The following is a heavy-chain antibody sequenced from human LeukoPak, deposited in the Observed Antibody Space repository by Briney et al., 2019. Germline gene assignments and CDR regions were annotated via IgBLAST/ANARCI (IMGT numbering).Heavy chain of an antibody. D-gene: IGHD4/OR15-4a*01. CDR3: ARMGAIAGASANPDH. V-gene: IGHV4-34*01. CDR2: INHSGST. Sequence: SETLSLTCAVYGGSFSGYYWSWIRQPPGKGLEWIGEINHSGSTNHNPSLKSRVTISLDTSRNQFSLKLNSVTAADTAVYYCARMGAIAGASANPDHWGQGTLVTVSS. J-gene: IGHJ4*02. CDR1: GGSFSGYY.